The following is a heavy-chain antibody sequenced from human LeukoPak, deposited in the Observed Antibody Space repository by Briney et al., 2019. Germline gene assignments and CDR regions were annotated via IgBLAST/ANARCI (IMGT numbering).Heavy chain of an antibody. CDR1: GFTFSSFE. V-gene: IGHV3-48*03. D-gene: IGHD2-15*01. Sequence: GGSLRLSCAASGFTFSSFEMTWVRQAPGKGLEWVSYISTGGSTIYYADSVKGRFTTSRDNAKNSLYLQMNSLRAEDTAVYYCARDYCSGGSCYDFWGQGTLVTVSS. CDR3: ARDYCSGGSCYDF. J-gene: IGHJ4*02. CDR2: ISTGGSTI.